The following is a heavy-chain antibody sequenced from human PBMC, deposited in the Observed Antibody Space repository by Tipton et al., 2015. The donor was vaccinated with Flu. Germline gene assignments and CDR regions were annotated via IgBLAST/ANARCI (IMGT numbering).Heavy chain of an antibody. CDR3: TKGHQGGLSQIDY. V-gene: IGHV3-15*01. CDR1: GFPFTDAW. J-gene: IGHJ4*02. Sequence: QLVQSGGGLVKPGGSLRLSCVLSGFPFTDAWMTWVRQAPGKGLKWLGRIKRISDGGTTEYAAPVKGRFSISKEYSTNTLFLQLNSLRIEDTAVYYCTKGHQGGLSQIDYWGQGSLVTVSS. CDR2: IKRISDGGTT. D-gene: IGHD1-26*01.